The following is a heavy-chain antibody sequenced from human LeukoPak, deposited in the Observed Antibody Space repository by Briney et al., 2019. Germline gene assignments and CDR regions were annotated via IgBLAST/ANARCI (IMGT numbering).Heavy chain of an antibody. CDR1: GGSLSGYF. CDR2: IHYGGRT. V-gene: IGHV4-59*08. D-gene: IGHD6-13*01. J-gene: IGHJ4*01. CDR3: ARQRGIESRSSWYRIFDF. Sequence: SETLSLTCSVSGGSLSGYFWSWLRQAPGKGLVWIVYIHYGGRTDYIPSLQSRITIAVDTSKNQFSMKLNSATAANTAVYYCARQRGIESRSSWYRIFDFWGHGTLVTASS.